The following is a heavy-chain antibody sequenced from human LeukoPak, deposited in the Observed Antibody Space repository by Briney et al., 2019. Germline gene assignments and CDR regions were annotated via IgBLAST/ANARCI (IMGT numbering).Heavy chain of an antibody. CDR2: INTDGTVT. CDR3: ATKQWLAPPPDS. D-gene: IGHD6-19*01. CDR1: GFTFSKYW. Sequence: GGSLRLSCAATGFTFSKYWMLWVRQAPGKGLESVSRINTDGTVTTYADSVKGRFTVSRDNADNTMFLQMNSVRDGDTAVYYCATKQWLAPPPDSWGQGTPVTVSS. V-gene: IGHV3-74*01. J-gene: IGHJ4*02.